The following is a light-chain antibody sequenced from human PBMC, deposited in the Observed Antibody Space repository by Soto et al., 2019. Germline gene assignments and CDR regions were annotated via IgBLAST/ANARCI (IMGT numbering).Light chain of an antibody. V-gene: IGKV3-20*01. CDR3: QQRET. CDR2: GAS. Sequence: EIVLTQSPGTLSLSPGERATLSCKASQRVSNTYLAWYQHKPGQAPRLLIYGASTRATGIPDRFSGSGSGTDFTLTISRLETDDFDVYYCQQRETFGQGTKVEIK. CDR1: QRVSNTY. J-gene: IGKJ1*01.